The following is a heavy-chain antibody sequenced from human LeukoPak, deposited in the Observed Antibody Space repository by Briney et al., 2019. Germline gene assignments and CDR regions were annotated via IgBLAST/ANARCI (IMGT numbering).Heavy chain of an antibody. Sequence: ASVKVSFKPAGYTFLDFYMHALGPAPGQGHEWMGWINPNSGGTNYAQKFQGRVTMTRDSSISTAYMEVSRLRSDDTAVYYCTHDITMCRGGFFVGGYDFDHWGQGTLVTVSS. CDR3: THDITMCRGGFFVGGYDFDH. J-gene: IGHJ5*02. CDR1: GYTFLDFY. V-gene: IGHV1-2*02. CDR2: INPNSGGT. D-gene: IGHD3-10*01.